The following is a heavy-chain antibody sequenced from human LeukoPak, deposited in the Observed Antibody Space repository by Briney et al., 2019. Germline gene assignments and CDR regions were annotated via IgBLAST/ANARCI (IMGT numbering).Heavy chain of an antibody. J-gene: IGHJ4*02. CDR2: LYYTGTA. Sequence: SETLSLTCTVSGGSITNYYWSWIRHSSGKGLEWIGYLYYTGTAYYSPSLKSRVTISVDTSKNQFSLKLSSVTAADTAVYYCARYYYYDSSGTGEPFDYWGQGTLVTVSS. CDR1: GGSITNYY. D-gene: IGHD3-22*01. CDR3: ARYYYYDSSGTGEPFDY. V-gene: IGHV4-59*12.